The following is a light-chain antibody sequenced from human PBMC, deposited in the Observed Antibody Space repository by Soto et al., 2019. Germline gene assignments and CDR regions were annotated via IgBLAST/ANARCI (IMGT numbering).Light chain of an antibody. Sequence: SYELTQPPSVSVSPGQTANITGYGDGLGDKYASWYQQRPGQSPVLVVYQDYKRPSGIPERFSGSNSGNTATLTISGTQALDEADYYCQAWHMHTSVFGGGTKVTVL. CDR3: QAWHMHTSV. CDR1: GLGDKY. CDR2: QDY. V-gene: IGLV3-1*01. J-gene: IGLJ2*01.